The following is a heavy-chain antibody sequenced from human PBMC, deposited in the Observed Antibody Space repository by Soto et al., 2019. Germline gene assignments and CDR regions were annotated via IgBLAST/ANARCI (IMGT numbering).Heavy chain of an antibody. V-gene: IGHV4-59*01. J-gene: IGHJ4*02. CDR3: AAVKASASNLAPYYLDF. D-gene: IGHD2-2*01. CDR2: ISYVGSA. Sequence: QVQLKESGPRLVRPSAALSLTCNVSGGSIDGFYWTWIRQPPGRGLEWIGYISYVGSAIYRPSYSPSLRSRVTISVDTSKRQYSLTLNSVTAADTATYYCAAVKASASNLAPYYLDFWGQGTLVTVSS. CDR1: GGSIDGFY.